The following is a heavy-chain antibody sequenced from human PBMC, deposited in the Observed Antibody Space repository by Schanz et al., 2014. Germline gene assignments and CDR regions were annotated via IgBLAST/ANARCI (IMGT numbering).Heavy chain of an antibody. CDR3: AGATYSSSWYGGSEYFQH. CDR2: ISDYNADT. Sequence: QVQLVQSGAEVRKPGASVKVSCKASGYTFISYGISWVRQAPGQGPEWMGWISDYNADTKYAQKVQGRVTMTTDTSTSTAYMELRSLRSDDTAVYYCAGATYSSSWYGGSEYFQHWGQGTLVTVSS. CDR1: GYTFISYG. J-gene: IGHJ1*01. V-gene: IGHV1-18*01. D-gene: IGHD6-13*01.